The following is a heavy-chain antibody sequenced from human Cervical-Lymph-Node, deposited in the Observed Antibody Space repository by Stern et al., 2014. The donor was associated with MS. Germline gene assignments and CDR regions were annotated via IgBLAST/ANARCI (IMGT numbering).Heavy chain of an antibody. D-gene: IGHD6-19*01. V-gene: IGHV1-69*01. CDR3: AITDSAWDNPFHFYGMDV. Sequence: VQLVQSGAEVKKPGSSVKVSCKASGDSFNRNAFSWVRQGPGQGLEWMGVIIPIAGKAACEQKFQARVTLTAAESTGTAYMELRSLRSEDTAVFYCAITDSAWDNPFHFYGMDVWGQGTTVTVSS. CDR2: IIPIAGKA. CDR1: GDSFNRNA. J-gene: IGHJ6*02.